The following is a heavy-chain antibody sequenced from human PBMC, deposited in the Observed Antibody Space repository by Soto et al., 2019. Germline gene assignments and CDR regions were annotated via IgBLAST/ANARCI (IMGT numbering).Heavy chain of an antibody. CDR1: GSTFQDYA. Sequence: EVQLVESGGGLVQPGGSLRLSCAGSGSTFQDYAMHWVRQAPGKGLQWVSGIYYNSDRLDYADSVKGRFTISRDNARNSLYLQMNRLRTEDTAFYDWGKDISPGGMDVWGRGILVSVSS. V-gene: IGHV3-9*01. CDR2: IYYNSDRL. J-gene: IGHJ6*04. CDR3: GKDISPGGMDV.